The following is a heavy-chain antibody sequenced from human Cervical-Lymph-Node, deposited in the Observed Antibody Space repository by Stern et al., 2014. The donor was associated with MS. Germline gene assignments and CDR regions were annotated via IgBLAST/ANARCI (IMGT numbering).Heavy chain of an antibody. CDR3: XRHCGRRVTTVTTGNWFDP. J-gene: IGHJ5*02. D-gene: IGHD4-11*01. V-gene: IGHV4-39*01. CDR1: GGSISSSSYY. CDR2: IYYSGST. Sequence: QVQLQESGPGLVKPSETLSLTCTVSGGSISSSSYYWGWIRQPPGKGLEWIGSIYYSGSTYYNPSVKSRVTIPVDTSKNQFSLKLISVTAADXXXXXXXRHCGRRVTTVTTGNWFDPWGQGTLVTXSS.